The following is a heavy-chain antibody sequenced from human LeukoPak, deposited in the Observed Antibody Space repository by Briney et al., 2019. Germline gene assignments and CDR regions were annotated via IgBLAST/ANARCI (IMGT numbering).Heavy chain of an antibody. Sequence: PSETLSLTCTVSGGSIRGNGYYWGWIRQAPGKGLEWIGSIYYDGSTYYNPSLKSRVTISVDTPKNYFPLKLSSVTAADTAVYYCASSVWWPYYFDYWGQGTLVTVSS. V-gene: IGHV4-39*02. CDR3: ASSVWWPYYFDY. J-gene: IGHJ4*02. CDR1: GGSIRGNGYY. D-gene: IGHD4/OR15-4a*01. CDR2: IYYDGST.